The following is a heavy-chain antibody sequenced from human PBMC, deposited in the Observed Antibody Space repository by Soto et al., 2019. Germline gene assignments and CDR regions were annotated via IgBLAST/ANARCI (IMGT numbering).Heavy chain of an antibody. V-gene: IGHV1-8*01. CDR3: ASFIVGVVAATQWFDP. CDR1: GYTFTSYD. J-gene: IGHJ5*02. D-gene: IGHD2-15*01. CDR2: MNPNSGNT. Sequence: ASVKVSCKASGYTFTSYDINWVRQATGQGLEWMGWMNPNSGNTGYAQKFQGRVTMTRNTSISTAYMELSSLRSEDTAVYYCASFIVGVVAATQWFDPWGQGTLVTVSS.